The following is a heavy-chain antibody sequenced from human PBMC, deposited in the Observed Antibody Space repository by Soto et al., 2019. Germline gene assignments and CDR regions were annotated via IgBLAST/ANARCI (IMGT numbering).Heavy chain of an antibody. CDR2: INPGNGNT. V-gene: IGHV1-3*01. CDR1: GYTFTSYA. CDR3: ARGASSVTTFYFDL. J-gene: IGHJ2*01. D-gene: IGHD4-17*01. Sequence: QVQVVQSGAEVKKPGASVKVSCKASGYTFTSYAMHWVRQAPGQRLEWMGWINPGNGNTKNSQKFQGRVTITRDTFASTAYMELRSLRSEDTAVYYCARGASSVTTFYFDLWGRGTRVTVSS.